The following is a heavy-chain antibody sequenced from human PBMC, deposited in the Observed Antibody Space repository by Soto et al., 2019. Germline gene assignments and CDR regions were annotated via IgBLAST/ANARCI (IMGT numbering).Heavy chain of an antibody. Sequence: GASVKVSCKASGYTFTSYGFSWVRQAPGQGLEWMGWISAYNGNTNYAQTLQGRVTMTTDTSTSTAYMELRSLSSDDTAVYYCARGYDFWSGYANFDYWGQGTPVTVS. CDR2: ISAYNGNT. D-gene: IGHD3-3*01. CDR3: ARGYDFWSGYANFDY. J-gene: IGHJ4*02. CDR1: GYTFTSYG. V-gene: IGHV1-18*01.